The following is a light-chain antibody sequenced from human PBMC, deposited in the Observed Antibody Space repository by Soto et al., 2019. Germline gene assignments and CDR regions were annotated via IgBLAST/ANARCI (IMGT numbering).Light chain of an antibody. CDR1: QSISDE. CDR3: QQGHDWPLT. J-gene: IGKJ2*01. CDR2: GVS. V-gene: IGKV3-15*01. Sequence: EIVMTQSPATLSVSPGERATLSCRASQSISDELAWYQQRPGQPPRLLIYGVSTRATGVPDRFSGSGSGSDFTLTISGLQSEDFAVYYCQQGHDWPLTFGQGT.